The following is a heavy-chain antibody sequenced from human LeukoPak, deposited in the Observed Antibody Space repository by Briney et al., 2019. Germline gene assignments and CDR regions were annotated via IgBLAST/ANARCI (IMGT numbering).Heavy chain of an antibody. Sequence: SETLSLTCAVYGGSFSGYYWSWIRQPPGKGLEWIGEINHSGSTNYNPSLKSRVTISVDTSKNQFSLKLSSVTAADTAVYYCARFSAMVAVTRWFDPWGQGTLVTVSS. CDR3: ARFSAMVAVTRWFDP. CDR2: INHSGST. CDR1: GGSFSGYY. V-gene: IGHV4-34*01. J-gene: IGHJ5*02. D-gene: IGHD2-15*01.